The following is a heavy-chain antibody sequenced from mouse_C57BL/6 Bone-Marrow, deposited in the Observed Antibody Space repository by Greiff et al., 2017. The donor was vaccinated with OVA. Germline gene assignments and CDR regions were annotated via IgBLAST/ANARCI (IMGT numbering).Heavy chain of an antibody. J-gene: IGHJ2*01. CDR1: GFNIKDDY. V-gene: IGHV14-4*01. D-gene: IGHD2-1*01. CDR3: TSYGNFDY. Sequence: EVQLQQSGAALVRPGASVKLSCTASGFNIKDDYMHWVKQRPEQGLEWIGWIDPENGDTEYASKFQGKATITADTSSNTAYLQLSSLTSEDTAVYYCTSYGNFDYWGQGTTLTVSS. CDR2: IDPENGDT.